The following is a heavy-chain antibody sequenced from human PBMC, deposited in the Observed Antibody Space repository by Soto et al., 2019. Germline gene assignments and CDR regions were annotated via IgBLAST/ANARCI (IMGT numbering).Heavy chain of an antibody. V-gene: IGHV4-31*03. CDR2: IYYSGST. J-gene: IGHJ6*02. CDR1: GGSISSGGYY. D-gene: IGHD6-13*01. Sequence: SETLSLTCTVSGGSISSGGYYWSWIRQHPGKGLEWIGCIYYSGSTYYNPSLKSRVTISVDTSKNQFSLKLSSVTAADTAVYYCARDPLPYAAAAGTGYYGMDVWGQGTTVTVSS. CDR3: ARDPLPYAAAAGTGYYGMDV.